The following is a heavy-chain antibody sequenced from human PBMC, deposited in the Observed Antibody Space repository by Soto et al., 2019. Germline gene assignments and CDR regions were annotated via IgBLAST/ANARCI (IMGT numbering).Heavy chain of an antibody. Sequence: LSLTCAVSGGSISSGGYSWSWIRQPPGKGLEWIGYIYHSGSTYYNPSLKSRVTISVDRSKNQFSLKLSSVTAADTAVYYCARVILGPTGPWFDPWGQGTLVTVSS. J-gene: IGHJ5*02. V-gene: IGHV4-30-2*01. CDR2: IYHSGST. CDR1: GGSISSGGYS. CDR3: ARVILGPTGPWFDP.